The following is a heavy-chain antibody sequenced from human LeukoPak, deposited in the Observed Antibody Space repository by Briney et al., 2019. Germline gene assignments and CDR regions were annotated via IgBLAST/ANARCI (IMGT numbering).Heavy chain of an antibody. CDR2: ISDSGGST. CDR3: AKAYYEIFTAVGY. Sequence: PGGSLRLSCAASGFTFSSYAMSWVRQAPGKGLEWVSTISDSGGSTYYADSVKGRFTISRDTSKNTLYLQMNSLRAEDTAVYYCAKAYYEIFTAVGYWGQGTLVTVSS. D-gene: IGHD3-9*01. J-gene: IGHJ4*02. CDR1: GFTFSSYA. V-gene: IGHV3-23*01.